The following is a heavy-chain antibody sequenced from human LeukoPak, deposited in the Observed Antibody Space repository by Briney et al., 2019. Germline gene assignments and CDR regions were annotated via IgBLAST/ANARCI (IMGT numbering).Heavy chain of an antibody. J-gene: IGHJ4*02. CDR2: IYHSGST. D-gene: IGHD6-19*01. CDR3: ARSKIAVAAPFDY. CDR1: GYSISSGYC. Sequence: SETLSLTCAISGYSISSGYCWGWIRQPPGKGLEWIGSIYHSGSTYYNPSLKSRVTISVDTSKNQFSLKLSSVTAADTAVYYCARSKIAVAAPFDYWGQGTLVTVSS. V-gene: IGHV4-38-2*01.